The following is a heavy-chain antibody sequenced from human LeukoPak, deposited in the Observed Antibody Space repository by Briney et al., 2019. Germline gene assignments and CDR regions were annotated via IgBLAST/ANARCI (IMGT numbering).Heavy chain of an antibody. V-gene: IGHV3-43*01. CDR3: AKDKSLAVYSSGWPVDY. CDR1: GFTFDDYT. CDR2: ISWDGGST. D-gene: IGHD6-19*01. Sequence: GGSLRLSCAASGFTFDDYTMHWVRQAPGKGLEWVSLISWDGGSTYYADSVKGRFTISRDNSKNSLYLQVNSLRAEDTALYYCAKDKSLAVYSSGWPVDYWGQGTLVTVSS. J-gene: IGHJ4*02.